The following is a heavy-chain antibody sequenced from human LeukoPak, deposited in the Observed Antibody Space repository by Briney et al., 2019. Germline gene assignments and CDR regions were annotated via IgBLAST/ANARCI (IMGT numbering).Heavy chain of an antibody. CDR3: ARASGYSYGAGEIDY. CDR2: IYSGGST. Sequence: GGYLRLSCAASGFTVSSNYMSWVRQAPGKGLEWVPVIYSGGSTYYADSVKGRFTISRDNSKNTLYLQMNSLRAEDTAVYYCARASGYSYGAGEIDYWGQGTLVTVSS. J-gene: IGHJ4*02. V-gene: IGHV3-53*01. CDR1: GFTVSSNY. D-gene: IGHD5-18*01.